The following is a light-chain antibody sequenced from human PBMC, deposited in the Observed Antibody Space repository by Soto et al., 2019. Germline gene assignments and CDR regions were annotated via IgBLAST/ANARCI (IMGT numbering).Light chain of an antibody. CDR2: AAS. CDR1: QRISSW. Sequence: DIKLTHSPSTLSASVGDRVTLTCLASQRISSWLAWYQQKPGKAPKLLIYAASTLQSGVPSRFSGSGSGTDFTLTISCLQSEDFATYYCQQYYSYPRTFGQGTKVDI. V-gene: IGKV1-5*01. CDR3: QQYYSYPRT. J-gene: IGKJ1*01.